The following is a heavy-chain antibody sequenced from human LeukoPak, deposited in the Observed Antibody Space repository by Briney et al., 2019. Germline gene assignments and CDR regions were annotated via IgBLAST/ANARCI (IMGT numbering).Heavy chain of an antibody. D-gene: IGHD3-22*01. Sequence: GASVKVSCKASGYTFTSYGISWVRQAPGQGLEWMGWISAYNGNTNYAQKLQGRVTMTTDTSTSTAYMELRSLRSDDTAVYYCARVSGSITMIVVVSCDYWGQGTLVTVSS. J-gene: IGHJ4*02. V-gene: IGHV1-18*01. CDR2: ISAYNGNT. CDR1: GYTFTSYG. CDR3: ARVSGSITMIVVVSCDY.